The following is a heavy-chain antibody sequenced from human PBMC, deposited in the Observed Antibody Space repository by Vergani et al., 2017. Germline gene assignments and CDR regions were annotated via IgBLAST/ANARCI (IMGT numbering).Heavy chain of an antibody. J-gene: IGHJ4*02. CDR3: AKDLEARGYSYGLLDY. CDR1: GFTFSSYG. D-gene: IGHD5-18*01. Sequence: VQLLESGGGLVQPGGSLRLSCAASGFTFSSYGMHWVRQAPGKGLEWVAVISYDGSNKYYADSVKGRFTISRDNSKNTLYLQMNSLRAEDTAVYYCAKDLEARGYSYGLLDYWGQGTLVTVSS. V-gene: IGHV3-30*18. CDR2: ISYDGSNK.